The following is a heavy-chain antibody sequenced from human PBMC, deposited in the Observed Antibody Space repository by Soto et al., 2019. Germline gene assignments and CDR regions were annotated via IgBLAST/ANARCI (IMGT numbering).Heavy chain of an antibody. CDR3: ARDSVWFGELSSYYYGMDV. CDR2: IYSGGST. V-gene: IGHV3-53*01. Sequence: GSLRLSWAASGFTVSSNYMSWVRQAPGKGLEWVSVIYSGGSTYYADSVKGRFTISRDNSKNTLYLQMNSLRAEDTAVYYCARDSVWFGELSSYYYGMDVWGQGTTVTVSS. J-gene: IGHJ6*02. D-gene: IGHD3-10*01. CDR1: GFTVSSNY.